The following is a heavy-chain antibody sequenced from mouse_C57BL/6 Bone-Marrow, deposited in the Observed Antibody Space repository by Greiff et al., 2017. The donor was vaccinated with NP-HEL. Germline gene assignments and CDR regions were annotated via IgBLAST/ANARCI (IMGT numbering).Heavy chain of an antibody. CDR2: ISSGGSYT. V-gene: IGHV5-6*01. CDR1: GFTFSSYG. Sequence: EVNVVESGGDLVKPGGSLKLSCAASGFTFSSYGMSWVRQTPDKRLEWVATISSGGSYTYYPDSVKGRFTISRDNAKNTLYLQMSSLKSEDTAMYYCARQGLRPYYFDYWGQGTTLTVSS. CDR3: ARQGLRPYYFDY. J-gene: IGHJ2*01. D-gene: IGHD1-2*01.